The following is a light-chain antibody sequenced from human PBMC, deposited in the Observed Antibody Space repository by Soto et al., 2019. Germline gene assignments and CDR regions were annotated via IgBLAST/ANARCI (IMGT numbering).Light chain of an antibody. CDR1: SSNIGTSS. V-gene: IGLV1-44*01. J-gene: IGLJ1*01. CDR3: AAWDDSLNGHV. CDR2: TTN. Sequence: HSVLTQPHSASGTPGQRVTISCSGSSSNIGTSSVHWFQQLPGTAPKLLISTTNQRPSGVPERFSGSKSGTSASLAISGPQSEDEADYYCAAWDDSLNGHVFGTGTKVTVL.